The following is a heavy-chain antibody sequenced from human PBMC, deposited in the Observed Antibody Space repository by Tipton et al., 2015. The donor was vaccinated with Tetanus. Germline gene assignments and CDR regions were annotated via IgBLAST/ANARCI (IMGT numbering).Heavy chain of an antibody. V-gene: IGHV4-59*03. D-gene: IGHD3-16*01. CDR2: KFYSGTT. CDR3: AVRDSSPWGVDP. Sequence: TLSLTCSVSGFAISNYYWSWIRQPPGKGLEWIGYKFYSGTTKYNPSLKSRVAISVDRSKNEFSLQLRSVTAADTAVYYCAVRDSSPWGVDPWGPGTLVTVTS. CDR1: GFAISNYY. J-gene: IGHJ5*02.